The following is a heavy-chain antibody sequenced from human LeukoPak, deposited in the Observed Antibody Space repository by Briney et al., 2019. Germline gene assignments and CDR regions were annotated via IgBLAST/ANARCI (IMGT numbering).Heavy chain of an antibody. J-gene: IGHJ4*02. CDR1: GDTFSSYW. CDR3: TRFSSSWTPQLYYFDY. Sequence: AGGSLRLSCAASGDTFSSYWMSWVRQAPGKGLEWVGFIRSKAYGGTTEYAASVKGRFTISRDDSKSIAYLQMNSLKTEDTAVYYCTRFSSSWTPQLYYFDYWGQGTLVTVSS. D-gene: IGHD6-13*01. CDR2: IRSKAYGGTT. V-gene: IGHV3-49*04.